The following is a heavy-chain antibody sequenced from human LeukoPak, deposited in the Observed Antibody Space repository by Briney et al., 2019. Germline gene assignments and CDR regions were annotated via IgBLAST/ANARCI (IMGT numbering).Heavy chain of an antibody. D-gene: IGHD4/OR15-4a*01. J-gene: IGHJ6*02. Sequence: GGSLRLSCAASGFTLSSYGMHWVRQAPGKGLEWVAFMRYDGSNKYYADSVKGRFTISRDNSKNTLYLQMNSLRTEDTAVYYCARTTMAHYYYYGMDVWGQGTTVTVSS. V-gene: IGHV3-30*02. CDR1: GFTLSSYG. CDR3: ARTTMAHYYYYGMDV. CDR2: MRYDGSNK.